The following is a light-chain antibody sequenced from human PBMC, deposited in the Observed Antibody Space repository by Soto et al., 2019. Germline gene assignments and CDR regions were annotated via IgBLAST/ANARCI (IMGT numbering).Light chain of an antibody. CDR2: GAS. V-gene: IGKV3-20*01. Sequence: EIVLTQSPGTLSLSPGERATLSCRASQSVSSNYLAWYQQKPGQAPRLLIYGASSRATGIPDRFSGSGSGTDFTLTISRLEPEDFALYYCQQYGHSPITFGQGTRLEIK. CDR3: QQYGHSPIT. CDR1: QSVSSNY. J-gene: IGKJ5*01.